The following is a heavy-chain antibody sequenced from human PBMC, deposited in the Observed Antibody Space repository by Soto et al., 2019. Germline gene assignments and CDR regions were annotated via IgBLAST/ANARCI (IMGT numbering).Heavy chain of an antibody. V-gene: IGHV1-46*01. CDR2: INPSGGST. Sequence: ASVKVSCKASGYTFTSYYMHWVRQAPGQGLEWMGIINPSGGSTSYAQKFQGRVTMTRDTSTSTVYMELSSLRSEDTAVYYCARERQPTVTNGYGMDVWGQGTTVTVSS. J-gene: IGHJ6*02. CDR1: GYTFTSYY. CDR3: ARERQPTVTNGYGMDV. D-gene: IGHD4-4*01.